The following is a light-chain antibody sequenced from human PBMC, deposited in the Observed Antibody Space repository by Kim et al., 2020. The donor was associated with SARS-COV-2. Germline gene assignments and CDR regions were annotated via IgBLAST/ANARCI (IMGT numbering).Light chain of an antibody. J-gene: IGLJ7*01. CDR2: DNN. V-gene: IGLV1-51*01. CDR1: SSNIGNNY. CDR3: GTWDSSLSAAV. Sequence: GQKVTISCSGSSSNIGNNYVSWYQQLPGTAPKLLIYDNNERPSGILDRFSGSKSGTSATLGITGLQTGDEGDYYCGTWDSSLSAAVFGGGTQLTVL.